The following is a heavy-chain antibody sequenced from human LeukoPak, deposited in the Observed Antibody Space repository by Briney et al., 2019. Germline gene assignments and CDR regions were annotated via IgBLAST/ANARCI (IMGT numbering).Heavy chain of an antibody. V-gene: IGHV4-59*01. Sequence: SETLSLTCTVSGGSISSNYWSWIRQPPGKGLERIGYIYYSGSTNYNPSPKSRVTISVDTSKNQFSLKLSSVTAADTAVYYCARGGRLGFDPWGQGTLVTVSS. CDR3: ARGGRLGFDP. CDR1: GGSISSNY. D-gene: IGHD3-16*01. J-gene: IGHJ5*02. CDR2: IYYSGST.